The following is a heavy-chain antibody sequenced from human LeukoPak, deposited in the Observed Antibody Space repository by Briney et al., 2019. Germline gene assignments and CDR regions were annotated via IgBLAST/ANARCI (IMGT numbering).Heavy chain of an antibody. CDR2: TSDNGGST. CDR1: GFTFSSYA. V-gene: IGHV3-64*01. D-gene: IGHD1-26*01. Sequence: GALRLSCAASGFTFSSYAMHWVRQAPGKGLAYVSATSDNGGSTFYANSVKGRFTISRDNSKNTLYLQMGSLSAEDMAVYYCARDGGGSPDYWGQGTLVTVSS. CDR3: ARDGGGSPDY. J-gene: IGHJ4*02.